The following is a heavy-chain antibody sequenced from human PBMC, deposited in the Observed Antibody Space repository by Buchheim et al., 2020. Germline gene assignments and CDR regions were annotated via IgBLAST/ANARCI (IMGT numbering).Heavy chain of an antibody. Sequence: QVQLVESGGGVVQPGRSLRLSCAASGFTFNNYAMHWVRQAPGKGLEWVATISYDGSNKYYGDSVKGRFTFSRDNSKNTLDLQMNSLRAEDTGLYYCARAAGQGGAISWYIDCWGQGTL. V-gene: IGHV3-30-3*01. D-gene: IGHD3-16*01. CDR2: ISYDGSNK. CDR3: ARAAGQGGAISWYIDC. CDR1: GFTFNNYA. J-gene: IGHJ4*02.